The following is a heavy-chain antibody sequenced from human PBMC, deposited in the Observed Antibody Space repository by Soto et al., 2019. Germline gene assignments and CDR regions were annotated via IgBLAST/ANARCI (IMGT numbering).Heavy chain of an antibody. D-gene: IGHD3-22*01. CDR1: GYTFTGYY. V-gene: IGHV1-18*04. CDR3: ARDREYYYYDNSGYNY. J-gene: IGHJ4*02. Sequence: GASVKVSCKASGYTFTGYYMHWVRQAPGQGLEWMGRINTNNGNTNYAQKLQGRVTMSTDTSTSTAYMELRSLRSDDTAVYYCARDREYYYYDNSGYNYWGQGTLVTVSS. CDR2: INTNNGNT.